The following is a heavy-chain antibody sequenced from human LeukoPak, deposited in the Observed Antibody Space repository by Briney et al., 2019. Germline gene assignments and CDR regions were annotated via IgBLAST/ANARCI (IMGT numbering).Heavy chain of an antibody. CDR1: GFSLSSSGMR. V-gene: IGHV2-70*04. Sequence: SGPALVKPTQTLTLTCTFSGFSLSSSGMRVSWIRQPPGKALEWLARIDWEEDKFYSTSLKTRLTISKDTSKNQVVLTMTNMDPVDTATYYCARSQNSGNYFFMFDYWGQGTLVSVSS. CDR3: ARSQNSGNYFFMFDY. J-gene: IGHJ4*02. D-gene: IGHD1-26*01. CDR2: IDWEEDK.